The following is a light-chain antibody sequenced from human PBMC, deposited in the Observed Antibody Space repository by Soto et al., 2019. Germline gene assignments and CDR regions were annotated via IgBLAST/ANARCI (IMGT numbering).Light chain of an antibody. CDR2: EVN. J-gene: IGLJ1*01. CDR1: SSDVGGYNY. CDR3: TSVRSSSTRDV. V-gene: IGLV2-14*01. Sequence: QSVLTQPASVSGSPGQSITISCTGTSSDVGGYNYVSWYQQYPGKAPKLIIYEVNKRPSGVSNRFSGSKSGNTASLTIFGLQADDESDYYCTSVRSSSTRDVFGAGTKVTVL.